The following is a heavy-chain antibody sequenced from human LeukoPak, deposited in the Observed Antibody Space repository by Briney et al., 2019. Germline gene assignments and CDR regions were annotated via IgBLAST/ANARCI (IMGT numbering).Heavy chain of an antibody. CDR1: GYIFTGYY. D-gene: IGHD3-10*01. V-gene: IGHV1-2*02. CDR3: ARAPAIRGLIYGFDP. Sequence: ASVKVSCKASGYIFTGYYMHWVRQAPGQGLEWMGWINPNSGGTNSAQKFQGRVTMTSDTSIRTVYMELNRLRSDDTALYFCARAPAIRGLIYGFDPWGQGTLVTVSS. CDR2: INPNSGGT. J-gene: IGHJ5*02.